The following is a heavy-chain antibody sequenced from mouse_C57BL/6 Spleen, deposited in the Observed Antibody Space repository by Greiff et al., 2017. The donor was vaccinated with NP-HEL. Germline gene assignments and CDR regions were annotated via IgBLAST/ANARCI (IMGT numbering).Heavy chain of an antibody. J-gene: IGHJ4*01. D-gene: IGHD1-1*01. V-gene: IGHV5-17*01. CDR3: ARLHYYGSSYNYAMDY. CDR1: GFTFSDYG. CDR2: ISSGSSTI. Sequence: EVKLVESGGGLVKPGGSLKLSCAASGFTFSDYGMHWVRQAPEKGLEWVAYISSGSSTIYYADTVKGRFTISRDNAKNTLFLQMTSLRSEDTAMYYCARLHYYGSSYNYAMDYWGQGTSVTVSS.